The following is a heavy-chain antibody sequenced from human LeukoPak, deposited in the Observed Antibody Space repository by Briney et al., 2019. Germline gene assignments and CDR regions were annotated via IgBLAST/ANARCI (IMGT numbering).Heavy chain of an antibody. CDR1: GYTFTSYG. J-gene: IGHJ4*02. Sequence: ASVNVSCKASGYTFTSYGISWVRQAPGQGLEWMGWISAYNGNTNYAQKLQGRVTMTTDTSTSTAYMELRSLRSDDTAVYYCARVIRERYYFDYWGQGTLVTVSS. D-gene: IGHD1-26*01. V-gene: IGHV1-18*01. CDR2: ISAYNGNT. CDR3: ARVIRERYYFDY.